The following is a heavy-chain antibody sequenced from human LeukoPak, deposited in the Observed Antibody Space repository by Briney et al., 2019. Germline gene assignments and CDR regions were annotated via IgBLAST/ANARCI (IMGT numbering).Heavy chain of an antibody. D-gene: IGHD1-26*01. V-gene: IGHV3-23*01. J-gene: IGHJ4*02. Sequence: PGGSLRLSCAASGFSLSSYGVNWVRQAPGKGLEWGSGITGSDTTAYHAGSVRGRFTISRDDSKNTLYLQMSSLRVDDTAIYYCARTGGSQGGNYWGQGTLVTVSS. CDR1: GFSLSSYG. CDR3: ARTGGSQGGNY. CDR2: ITGSDTTA.